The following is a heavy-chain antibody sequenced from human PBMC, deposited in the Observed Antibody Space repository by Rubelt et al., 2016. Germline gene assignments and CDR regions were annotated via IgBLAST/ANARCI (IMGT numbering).Heavy chain of an antibody. V-gene: IGHV1-69*10. CDR2: IIPILGIA. CDR3: AREGNYYDSSGYLIDY. D-gene: IGHD3-22*01. J-gene: IGHJ4*02. Sequence: GGIIPILGIANYAQKFQGRVTMTTDTSTSTAYMELRSLRSDDTAVYYCAREGNYYDSSGYLIDYWGQGTLVTVSS.